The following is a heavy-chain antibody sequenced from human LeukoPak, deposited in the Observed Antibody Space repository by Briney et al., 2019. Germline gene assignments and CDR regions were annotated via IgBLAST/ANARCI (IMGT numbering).Heavy chain of an antibody. J-gene: IGHJ4*02. V-gene: IGHV4-59*08. Sequence: SETLSLTRTVSGDSISGFYWSWIRQPPGKGLEWIGYIYYSGSTNYNPSLKSRVTISVDTSKSQFSLKLTSVTAADTAVYYCARRRYTSGYLDYWGQGTLVTVSS. CDR1: GDSISGFY. CDR3: ARRRYTSGYLDY. CDR2: IYYSGST. D-gene: IGHD3-22*01.